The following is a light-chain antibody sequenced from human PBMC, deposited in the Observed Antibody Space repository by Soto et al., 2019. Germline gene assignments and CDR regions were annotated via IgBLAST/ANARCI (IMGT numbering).Light chain of an antibody. J-gene: IGKJ4*01. CDR2: DAS. V-gene: IGKV3-11*01. CDR3: QQREDWPRA. Sequence: EIVLTQSQGTLSLSPGERATLSCRASQSVASRNLAWYQQKPGQAPRLLIYDASQRATGVPARFSASGSGTDFTLTISSLEPEDFAIYYCQQREDWPRAFGGGAKVDNK. CDR1: QSVASRN.